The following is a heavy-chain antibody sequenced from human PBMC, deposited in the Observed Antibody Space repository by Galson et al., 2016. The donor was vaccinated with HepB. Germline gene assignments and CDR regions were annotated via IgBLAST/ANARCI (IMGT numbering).Heavy chain of an antibody. V-gene: IGHV3-23*01. J-gene: IGHJ4*02. D-gene: IGHD2-21*02. CDR2: ISGSGGST. Sequence: SLRLSCAASGFSFSIYGMGWVRQAPGKGLEWVSAISGSGGSTFYADSVKGRFTTSRDNSNNTLYLHMNSLRAEDTAVYYCAKAWDRSSRDCYFDYWGQGTLVTVSS. CDR1: GFSFSIYG. CDR3: AKAWDRSSRDCYFDY.